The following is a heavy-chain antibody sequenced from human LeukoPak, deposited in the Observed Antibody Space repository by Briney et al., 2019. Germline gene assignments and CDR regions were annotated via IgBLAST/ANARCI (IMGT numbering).Heavy chain of an antibody. Sequence: ASVKVSCKASGYTLSNYYMYWVRQAPGQGLEWMGIINPSGDSTSYTQKLQGRLTMTRDTSTNTVYMELSSLRSDDTAVYYCARGATYISGHHDAWGQGTLVTVSS. V-gene: IGHV1-46*01. CDR2: INPSGDST. CDR1: GYTLSNYY. J-gene: IGHJ4*02. CDR3: ARGATYISGHHDA. D-gene: IGHD6-19*01.